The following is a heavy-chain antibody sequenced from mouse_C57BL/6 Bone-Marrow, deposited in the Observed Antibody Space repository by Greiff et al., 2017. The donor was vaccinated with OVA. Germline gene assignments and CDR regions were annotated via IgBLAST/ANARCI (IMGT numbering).Heavy chain of an antibody. J-gene: IGHJ4*01. V-gene: IGHV7-1*01. Sequence: EVQVVESGGGLVQSGRSLRLSCATSGFTFSDFYMEWVRQAPGKGLEWIAASRNKANDYTTEYSASVKGRFIVSRDTSQSILYLQMNALRAEDTAIYYCARASYYGRAMDYWGQGTSVTVSS. CDR3: ARASYYGRAMDY. D-gene: IGHD2-10*01. CDR1: GFTFSDFY. CDR2: SRNKANDYTT.